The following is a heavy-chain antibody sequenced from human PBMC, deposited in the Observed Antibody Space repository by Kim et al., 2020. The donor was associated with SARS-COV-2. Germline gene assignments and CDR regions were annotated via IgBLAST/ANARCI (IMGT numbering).Heavy chain of an antibody. D-gene: IGHD6-19*01. CDR3: AREDSSGWTGCYYYGMDV. CDR1: GFTFSSYS. CDR2: ISSSSSYI. V-gene: IGHV3-21*01. J-gene: IGHJ6*02. Sequence: GGSLRLSCAASGFTFSSYSMNWVRQAPGKGLEWVSSISSSSSYIYYADSVKGRFTISRDNAKNSLYLQMNSLRAEDTAVYYCAREDSSGWTGCYYYGMDVWGRGPTVTVSS.